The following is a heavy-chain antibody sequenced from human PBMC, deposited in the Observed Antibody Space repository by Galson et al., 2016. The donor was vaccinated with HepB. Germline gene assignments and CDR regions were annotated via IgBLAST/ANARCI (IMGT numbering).Heavy chain of an antibody. D-gene: IGHD3-3*01. CDR2: IYTSGST. Sequence: GSISSGSYYWSWIRQPAGKRLEWIGRIYTSGSTNYNPSLKSRVTISIDTSKNQFSLKLSSVTAADTGVYYCASSTIDPFDYWGQGTLVTVSS. CDR1: GSISSGSYY. J-gene: IGHJ4*02. CDR3: ASSTIDPFDY. V-gene: IGHV4-61*02.